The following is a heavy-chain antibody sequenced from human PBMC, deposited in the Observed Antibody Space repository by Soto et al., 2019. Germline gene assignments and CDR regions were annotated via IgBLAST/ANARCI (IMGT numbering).Heavy chain of an antibody. CDR2: ISYDGSNK. CDR1: GFTFNTYG. Sequence: QVQLVESGGAVVQPGKSLRLSCAASGFTFNTYGMYWVRQAPGKGLEWVAAISYDGSNKYHADSVKGRFTISSDNSKNTLYLQMHSLRVEDTAVYYCAKDIVRYTYGACDYWGQGALVTVSS. V-gene: IGHV3-30*18. J-gene: IGHJ4*02. CDR3: AKDIVRYTYGACDY. D-gene: IGHD5-18*01.